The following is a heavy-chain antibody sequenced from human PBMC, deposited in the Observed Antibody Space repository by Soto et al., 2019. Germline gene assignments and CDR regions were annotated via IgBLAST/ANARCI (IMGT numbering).Heavy chain of an antibody. D-gene: IGHD2-8*01. J-gene: IGHJ5*02. CDR1: GYTFTGYY. Sequence: ASVKVSCKASGYTFTGYYMHWVRQAPGQGLEWMGWINPNSGGTNYAQKFQGWVTMTRDTSISTAYMELSRLRSDDTAVYYCARGGYCTNGVCYSNWFDPWGQGTLVTVSP. V-gene: IGHV1-2*04. CDR2: INPNSGGT. CDR3: ARGGYCTNGVCYSNWFDP.